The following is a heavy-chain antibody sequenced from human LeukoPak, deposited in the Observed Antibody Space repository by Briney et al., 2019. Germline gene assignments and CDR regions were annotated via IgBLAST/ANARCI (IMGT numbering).Heavy chain of an antibody. V-gene: IGHV1-18*01. Sequence: GASVKVSCKASGYTFTSYGISWVRQAPGQGLEWMGWISAYNGNTNYAQKLQGRVTITTDTSTSTAYMELRSLRSDDTAVYYCARVGTIFGVVPRLYFDYWGQGTLVTVSS. CDR2: ISAYNGNT. CDR3: ARVGTIFGVVPRLYFDY. J-gene: IGHJ4*02. CDR1: GYTFTSYG. D-gene: IGHD3-3*01.